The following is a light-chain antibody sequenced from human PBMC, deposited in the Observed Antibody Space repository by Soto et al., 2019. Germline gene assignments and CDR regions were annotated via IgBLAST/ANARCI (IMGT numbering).Light chain of an antibody. CDR3: QQSYSTLSIT. CDR1: ENIARH. V-gene: IGKV1-39*01. J-gene: IGKJ5*01. CDR2: PAS. Sequence: DIQMTQSPSSLSASVGDRITITCRASENIARHLNWYQQKPGKAPNLLIYPASNLQNGVPLRFRGGGSGTDFTLTISNLQPEDFATYYCQQSYSTLSITFGQGTRLEIK.